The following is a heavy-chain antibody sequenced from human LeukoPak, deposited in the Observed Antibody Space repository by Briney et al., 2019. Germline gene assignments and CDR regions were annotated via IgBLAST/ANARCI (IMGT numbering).Heavy chain of an antibody. CDR2: ISYDGSNK. CDR1: GFTFSSYA. V-gene: IGHV3-30-3*01. Sequence: PGRSLRVSCAASGFTFSSYAMHWVRQAPGKGLEWVAVISYDGSNKYYADSVKGRFTISRDNSKNTLYLQMNSLRAEDTAVYYCARDVAPRYWGQGTLVTVSS. J-gene: IGHJ4*02. CDR3: ARDVAPRY.